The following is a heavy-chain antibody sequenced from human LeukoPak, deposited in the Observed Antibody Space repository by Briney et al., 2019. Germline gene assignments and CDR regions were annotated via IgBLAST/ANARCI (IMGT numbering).Heavy chain of an antibody. CDR2: IIPIFGTA. V-gene: IGHV1-69*13. Sequence: ASVKVSCKASGGTFSSYAISWVRQAPGQGLEWMGGIIPIFGTANYAQKFQGRVTITADESTSTAYVELSSLRSEDTAVYYCARSRPMTTVTYNWFDPWGQGTLVTVSS. J-gene: IGHJ5*02. D-gene: IGHD4-17*01. CDR3: ARSRPMTTVTYNWFDP. CDR1: GGTFSSYA.